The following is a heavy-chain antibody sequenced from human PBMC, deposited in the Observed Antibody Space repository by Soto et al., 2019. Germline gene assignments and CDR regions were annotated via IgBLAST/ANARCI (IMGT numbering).Heavy chain of an antibody. Sequence: NLSLTCTVSGESISGENNYCSWLRQPPGQGLEWIGYIYKTGSPYYNPSLRSRASISMDTSKTQFSLKISSVTAADTAVYYCEIERVAIDAGSWDYWFYPWGHVSLLTVS. J-gene: IGHJ5*02. V-gene: IGHV4-30-4*01. CDR1: GESISGENNY. CDR2: IYKTGSP. CDR3: EIERVAIDAGSWDYWFYP. D-gene: IGHD5-12*01.